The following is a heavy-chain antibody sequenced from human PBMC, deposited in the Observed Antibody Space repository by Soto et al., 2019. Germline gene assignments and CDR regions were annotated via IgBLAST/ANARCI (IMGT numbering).Heavy chain of an antibody. V-gene: IGHV1-46*03. CDR1: GYTFTSYY. CDR2: INPSGGST. Sequence: QVQLVQSGAEVKKPGASVKVSCKASGYTFTSYYMHWVRQAPGQGLEWMGIINPSGGSTSYAQKVQGRVTMTRDTSTSTVYMELSSLRSEDTAVYYCARDFKDIVVVPAAGYYYYMDVWGKGTTVTVSS. CDR3: ARDFKDIVVVPAAGYYYYMDV. D-gene: IGHD2-2*01. J-gene: IGHJ6*03.